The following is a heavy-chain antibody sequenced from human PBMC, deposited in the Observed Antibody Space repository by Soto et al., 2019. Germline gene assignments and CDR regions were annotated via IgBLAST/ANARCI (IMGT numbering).Heavy chain of an antibody. D-gene: IGHD6-13*01. CDR1: GGTFSSYA. V-gene: IGHV1-69*01. Sequence: QVQLVQSGAEVKKPGSSVRVSCKASGGTFSSYAISWVRQAPGQGREWMGGIIPIFGTENYAQKFQGRVTITADESTSTAYMELSSLRSEDTAVYYCARDCIAGIKYYYGMDVWGQGTTITVSS. CDR3: ARDCIAGIKYYYGMDV. J-gene: IGHJ6*02. CDR2: IIPIFGTE.